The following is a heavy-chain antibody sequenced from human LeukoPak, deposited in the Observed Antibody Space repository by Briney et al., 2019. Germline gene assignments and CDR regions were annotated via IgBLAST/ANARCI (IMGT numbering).Heavy chain of an antibody. CDR1: GFTFSSYG. CDR2: ISYDGSNK. J-gene: IGHJ4*02. D-gene: IGHD6-19*01. V-gene: IGHV3-30*18. CDR3: AKEGPVAGTMEGRYFDY. Sequence: GRSLRLSCAASGFTFSSYGMHWVRQAPGKGLEWVAVISYDGSNKYYADSVKGRFTISRDNSKNTLYLQMNSLRAEDTAVYYCAKEGPVAGTMEGRYFDYWGQGTLVTVSS.